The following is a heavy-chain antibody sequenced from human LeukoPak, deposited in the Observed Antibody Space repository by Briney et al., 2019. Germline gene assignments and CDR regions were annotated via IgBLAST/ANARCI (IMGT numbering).Heavy chain of an antibody. CDR2: INHSEST. D-gene: IGHD2-2*01. CDR1: GGSFSGYY. J-gene: IGHJ5*02. Sequence: SETLSLTFAVYGGSFSGYYCSWIRQPPGKGLEVIGEINHSESTNYIPSLHSRVTISVDTSTNQFSLKLSSVTAADTAVYYCARFYGADIVVVTAASGRWFDPWGQGNLVTVSS. V-gene: IGHV4-34*01. CDR3: ARFYGADIVVVTAASGRWFDP.